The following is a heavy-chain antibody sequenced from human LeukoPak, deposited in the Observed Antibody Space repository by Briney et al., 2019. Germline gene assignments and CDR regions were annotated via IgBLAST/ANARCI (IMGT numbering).Heavy chain of an antibody. CDR2: IYSGGST. J-gene: IGHJ4*02. V-gene: IGHV3-53*05. D-gene: IGHD4-17*01. Sequence: GGSLRLSCAASGFTISNNYMSWVRQAPGKGLEWVSVIYSGGSTYYADSVKGRFTISRDNSKNTLSLQMNSLRAEDTAVYYCARVARYGDYIGGSDYWGQGALVTVSS. CDR3: ARVARYGDYIGGSDY. CDR1: GFTISNNY.